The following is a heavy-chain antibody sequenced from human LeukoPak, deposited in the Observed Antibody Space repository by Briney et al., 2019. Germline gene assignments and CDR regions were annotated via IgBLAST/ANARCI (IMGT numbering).Heavy chain of an antibody. CDR2: IIPNSGGT. D-gene: IGHD2-21*01. CDR1: GGTFSSYA. V-gene: IGHV1-2*02. Sequence: ASVKVSCKASGGTFSSYAISWVRQAPGQGLEWMGWIIPNSGGTNYAQKFQGRVTMTRDTSISTAYMELSRLRSDDTAVYYCARVEAGIGDDYWGQGTLVTVSS. CDR3: ARVEAGIGDDY. J-gene: IGHJ4*02.